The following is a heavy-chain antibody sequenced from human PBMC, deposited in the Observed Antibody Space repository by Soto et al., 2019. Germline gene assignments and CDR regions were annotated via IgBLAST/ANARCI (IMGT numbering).Heavy chain of an antibody. CDR1: GFTFSTYW. Sequence: EVQLVESGGGLVQPGGSLRLSCAASGFTFSTYWMSWVRQAPGKGLEWVANIKQDGSEKYYGDSVRGRFIISRDNGKNWLYLQMNSLRAEDTAMYYCARGGCSSGSCHTPVEYYGLDVWGQGTTVTVSS. CDR3: ARGGCSSGSCHTPVEYYGLDV. J-gene: IGHJ6*02. V-gene: IGHV3-7*05. D-gene: IGHD2-15*01. CDR2: IKQDGSEK.